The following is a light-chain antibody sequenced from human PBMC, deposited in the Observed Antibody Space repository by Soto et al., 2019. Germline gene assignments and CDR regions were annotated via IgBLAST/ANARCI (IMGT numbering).Light chain of an antibody. Sequence: DIVVTQSPLSLPVTPGEPASISCRSSQSLLHSNGYNYLNWYLQKPGQSPQLLIYLGSNRSSGVPDRFSGSASGTDFTLKISRVEAEDVGVYYCMQALQTPFTFGPGTKVDIK. CDR1: QSLLHSNGYNY. J-gene: IGKJ3*01. V-gene: IGKV2-28*01. CDR2: LGS. CDR3: MQALQTPFT.